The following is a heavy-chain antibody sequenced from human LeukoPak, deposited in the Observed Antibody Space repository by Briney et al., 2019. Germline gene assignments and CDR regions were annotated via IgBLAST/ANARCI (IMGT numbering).Heavy chain of an antibody. J-gene: IGHJ4*02. CDR3: ARVDPDSSSTLEVFDY. Sequence: PSETLSLTCTVSGGSISSYYWSWIRQPPGKELEWIGYIYYSGSTNYNPSLKGRVTISVDTSKNQFSLKLSSVTAADTAVYYCARVDPDSSSTLEVFDYWGQGTLVTVSS. CDR2: IYYSGST. D-gene: IGHD6-6*01. CDR1: GGSISSYY. V-gene: IGHV4-59*01.